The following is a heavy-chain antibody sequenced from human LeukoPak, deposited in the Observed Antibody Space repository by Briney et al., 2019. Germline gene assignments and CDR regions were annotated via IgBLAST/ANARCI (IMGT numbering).Heavy chain of an antibody. CDR3: ARGWQQLIPDY. CDR1: GFTFSGYG. J-gene: IGHJ4*02. V-gene: IGHV3-33*01. D-gene: IGHD3-16*01. Sequence: PGRSLRLSCAASGFTFSGYGMHWVRQAPGKGLEWVAVIWYGGSNKYYADSVKGRFTISRDNSKNTLYLQLNSLRAEDTAVYFCARGWQQLIPDYWGQGTLVTVSS. CDR2: IWYGGSNK.